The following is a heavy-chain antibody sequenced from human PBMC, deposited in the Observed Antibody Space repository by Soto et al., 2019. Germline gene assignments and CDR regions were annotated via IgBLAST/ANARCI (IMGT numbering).Heavy chain of an antibody. CDR3: ARVGSRTVTTYYYYMDV. CDR2: MNPNSGNT. V-gene: IGHV1-8*01. J-gene: IGHJ6*03. CDR1: DGFNSSA. Sequence: DGFNSSAINSPRHAHGQGLEWMGWMNPNSGNTGYAQKFQGRVTMTRNTSISTAYMELSSLRSEDTAVYYCARVGSRTVTTYYYYMDVWGKGTTVTVSS. D-gene: IGHD4-4*01.